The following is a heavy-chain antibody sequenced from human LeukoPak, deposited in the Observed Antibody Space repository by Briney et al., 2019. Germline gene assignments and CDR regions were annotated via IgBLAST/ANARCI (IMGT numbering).Heavy chain of an antibody. CDR1: GGSFSGYY. CDR2: INHSGST. Sequence: SETLCLTCAVYGGSFSGYYWSWIRQPPGKGLEWIGEINHSGSTNYNPSLKGRVTISVDTSKNQFSLKLSSVTAADTAVYYCASKASRYAFYFDYWGQGTLVTVSS. J-gene: IGHJ4*02. V-gene: IGHV4-34*01. D-gene: IGHD5-12*01. CDR3: ASKASRYAFYFDY.